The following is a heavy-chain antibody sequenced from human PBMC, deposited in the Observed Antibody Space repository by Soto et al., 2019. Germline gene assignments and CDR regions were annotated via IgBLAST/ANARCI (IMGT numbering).Heavy chain of an antibody. D-gene: IGHD2-15*01. J-gene: IGHJ4*02. CDR1: GYTFTSYD. V-gene: IGHV1-8*01. Sequence: ASVKVSCKASGYTFTSYDINWVRQATGQGLEWMGWMNPNRGNTGYAQKFQGRVTMTRNTSISTAYMELSSLRSEETAVYYGARYAYCSGGSCYSKIDYWGQGTLVTVSS. CDR2: MNPNRGNT. CDR3: ARYAYCSGGSCYSKIDY.